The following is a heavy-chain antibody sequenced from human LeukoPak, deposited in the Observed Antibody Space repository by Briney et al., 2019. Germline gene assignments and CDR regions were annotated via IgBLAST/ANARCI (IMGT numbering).Heavy chain of an antibody. CDR3: AKDPPGY. V-gene: IGHV3-23*01. J-gene: IGHJ4*02. Sequence: GGSLRLSCAASGFTFSSYGMNWVRQAPGKGLEWVSVITSSGSSTYYADSVKGRFTISRDNSKNTLYLQMNSLRAEDTAVYYCAKDPPGYWGQGTLVTVSS. CDR1: GFTFSSYG. CDR2: ITSSGSST. D-gene: IGHD7-27*01.